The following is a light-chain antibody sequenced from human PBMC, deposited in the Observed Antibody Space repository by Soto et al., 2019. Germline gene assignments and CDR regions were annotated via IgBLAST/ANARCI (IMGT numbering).Light chain of an antibody. Sequence: DIQMTQSPSSLSASVGDRVTITCRASQSISSYLNWYQQKPGKAPKLLIYAASSLQSGVPSRFSGSGSGTDFTLTISSLQPEDFATYYCQQSYSIPGTFGPGTKV. J-gene: IGKJ1*01. V-gene: IGKV1-39*01. CDR1: QSISSY. CDR2: AAS. CDR3: QQSYSIPGT.